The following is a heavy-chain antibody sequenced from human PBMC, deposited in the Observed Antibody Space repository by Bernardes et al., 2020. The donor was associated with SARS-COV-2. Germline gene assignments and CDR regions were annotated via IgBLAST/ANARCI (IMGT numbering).Heavy chain of an antibody. CDR1: GYTFTIYV. CDR3: ARDPPSAKYYYDNGGLYRRGLDY. J-gene: IGHJ4*02. Sequence: ASVKVSCKTSGYTFTIYVISWVRQAPGQGLEWMGWINTYHDNTNYAQKFQHRVNMTTDKSTRTAYMELRSLSSDDTAVYYCARDPPSAKYYYDNGGLYRRGLDYWGRGTLVTVSS. CDR2: INTYHDNT. V-gene: IGHV1-18*01. D-gene: IGHD3-22*01.